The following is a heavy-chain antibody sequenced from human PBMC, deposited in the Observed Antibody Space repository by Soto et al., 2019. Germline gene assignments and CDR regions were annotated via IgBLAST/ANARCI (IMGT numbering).Heavy chain of an antibody. Sequence: SVKVSCKALRGTFTNYAFSWVRQAPGQGLEWMGGIMPFFGSGNYAQKFQGRINITADESTGSVYLELTSLRSEDTAVYYCARDRAGYYSHFVYWGQGTLVTVSS. V-gene: IGHV1-69*13. CDR3: ARDRAGYYSHFVY. J-gene: IGHJ4*02. CDR1: RGTFTNYA. D-gene: IGHD3-22*01. CDR2: IMPFFGSG.